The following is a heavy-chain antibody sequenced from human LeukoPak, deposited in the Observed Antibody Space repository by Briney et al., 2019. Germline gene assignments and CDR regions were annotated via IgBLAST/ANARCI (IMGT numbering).Heavy chain of an antibody. CDR2: IIPIFGTA. CDR3: ARGVGIVPAAKMDV. Sequence: SVKVSCKASGGTFSSYAISWVRPAPGQGLEWMGGIIPIFGTANYAQKFQGRVTITADESTSTAYMELSSLRSEDTAVYYCARGVGIVPAAKMDVWGKGTTVTVSS. J-gene: IGHJ6*04. V-gene: IGHV1-69*13. CDR1: GGTFSSYA. D-gene: IGHD2-2*01.